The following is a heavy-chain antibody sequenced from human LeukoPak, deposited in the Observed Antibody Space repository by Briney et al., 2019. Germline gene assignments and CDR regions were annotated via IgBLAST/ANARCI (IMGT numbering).Heavy chain of an antibody. V-gene: IGHV3-30*02. CDR3: GKESTFTGDY. Sequence: GGSLRLSCAASGFTVSSNYMSWVRQAPGKGLEWVGFIQYDGNNKHYADSVKGRFTISRDNSKNTLYLQMNSLRAEDTAVYYCGKESTFTGDYWGQGTLVTVSS. CDR1: GFTVSSNY. CDR2: IQYDGNNK. J-gene: IGHJ4*02. D-gene: IGHD1-1*01.